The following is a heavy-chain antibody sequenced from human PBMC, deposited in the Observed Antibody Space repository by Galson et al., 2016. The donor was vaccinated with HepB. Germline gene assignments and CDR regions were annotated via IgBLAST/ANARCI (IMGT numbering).Heavy chain of an antibody. CDR1: GGSVSSGSYY. J-gene: IGHJ4*02. V-gene: IGHV4-61*01. D-gene: IGHD5-18*01. CDR3: ESPIHLWALEY. Sequence: SETLSLTCTVSGGSVSSGSYYWSWVRQPPGKALEWIGYILCSGNTNYNPSLWSRVTISLDTSRNQFSLNLRSVTAADTAVYYCESPIHLWALEYWGQGTLVTVSS. CDR2: ILCSGNT.